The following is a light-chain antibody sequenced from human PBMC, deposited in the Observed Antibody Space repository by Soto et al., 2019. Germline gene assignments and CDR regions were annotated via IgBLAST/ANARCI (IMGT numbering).Light chain of an antibody. Sequence: EIQMTQSPSTLSASVGDRVTITCRASQSIGNWLAWYQQKPGKAPKLLIYDVSSLESGVPSRFSSSGSGTEFTLTISSLQPDDVATYYCQQYNSYSSTFGHGTKVDI. CDR1: QSIGNW. V-gene: IGKV1-5*01. CDR3: QQYNSYSST. J-gene: IGKJ1*01. CDR2: DVS.